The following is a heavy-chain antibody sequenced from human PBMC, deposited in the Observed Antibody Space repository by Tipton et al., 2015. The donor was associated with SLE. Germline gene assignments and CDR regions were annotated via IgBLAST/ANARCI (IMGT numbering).Heavy chain of an antibody. V-gene: IGHV4-59*08. CDR1: GGSISGHY. CDR2: IYLDSGST. CDR3: ARQGSSGPYDAFDI. Sequence: GLVKPSETLSLTCTVSGGSISGHYWSWVRQPPGKGLEWVGFIYLDSGSTKNNPPLESRVIISTDTPKNQFSLKLSSVTATDTAVYYCARQGSSGPYDAFDIWGQGTMVTVSS. D-gene: IGHD6-19*01. J-gene: IGHJ3*02.